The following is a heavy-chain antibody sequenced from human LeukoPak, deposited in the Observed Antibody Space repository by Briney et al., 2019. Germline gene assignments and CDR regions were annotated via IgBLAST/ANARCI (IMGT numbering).Heavy chain of an antibody. CDR2: ISSSSSYI. CDR1: GFTFSSYS. D-gene: IGHD3-9*01. Sequence: GGSLRLSCAASGFTFSSYSMNWVRQAPGKGLEWVSSISSSSSYIYYADSVKGRFTISRDNAKNSLYLQMNSLRAEDTALYYCAKTSEPWLFHSPYYFDYWGQGTLVTVSS. CDR3: AKTSEPWLFHSPYYFDY. V-gene: IGHV3-21*04. J-gene: IGHJ4*02.